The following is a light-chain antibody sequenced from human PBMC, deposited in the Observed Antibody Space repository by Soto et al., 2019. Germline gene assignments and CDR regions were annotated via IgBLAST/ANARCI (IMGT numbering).Light chain of an antibody. Sequence: DIPLTQSPSSLSASVGDKVTITCRASQSIRSYLNWVQQKPGKAPKLLIYDASSLQTGVPSRFSGSGSGTDFSLTISSLQPDDFATYYCQQYNSYSFGQGTKVEMK. J-gene: IGKJ1*01. CDR1: QSIRSY. V-gene: IGKV1-39*01. CDR3: QQYNSYS. CDR2: DAS.